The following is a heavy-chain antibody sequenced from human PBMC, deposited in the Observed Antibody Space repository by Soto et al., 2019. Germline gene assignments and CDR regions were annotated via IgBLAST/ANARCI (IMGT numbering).Heavy chain of an antibody. J-gene: IGHJ4*02. V-gene: IGHV3-21*01. D-gene: IGHD3-10*01. CDR2: IDSSSSFI. CDR3: ARDPLWFGEIGYFDY. CDR1: GFTFSNHA. Sequence: EVQLVESGGSLVKPGGSLGLSFAASGFTFSNHAMNWVRQAPGKGLEWVSSIDSSSSFIYYADSVKGRFTISRDNAKNSVYLQMSSLRAEDTAVYYCARDPLWFGEIGYFDYWGQGALVTVSS.